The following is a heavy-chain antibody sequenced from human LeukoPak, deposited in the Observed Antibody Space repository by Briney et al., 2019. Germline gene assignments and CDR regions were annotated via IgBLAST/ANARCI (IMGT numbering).Heavy chain of an antibody. CDR3: ARVWVVTAAPDY. V-gene: IGHV3-30*04. D-gene: IGHD2-2*01. CDR2: ISYDGSNK. Sequence: GGSLRLSCAASGLTFSSYAMHWVRQAPSKGREWVAVISYDGSNKYYADSVKGRFTISRDNSKNTPYLQMNSLRAEDTAMYYCARVWVVTAAPDYWGQGTLVTVSS. CDR1: GLTFSSYA. J-gene: IGHJ4*02.